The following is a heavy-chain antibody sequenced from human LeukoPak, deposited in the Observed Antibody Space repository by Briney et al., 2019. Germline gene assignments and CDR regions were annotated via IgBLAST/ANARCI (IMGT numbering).Heavy chain of an antibody. V-gene: IGHV4-34*01. D-gene: IGHD4-4*01. CDR1: GGSFSGYY. CDR3: ARGDYSNPLEY. CDR2: INHNGST. Sequence: SETLSLTCAVYGGSFSGYYWSWIRQPPGKGLEWIGEINHNGSTNYNPSLKSRVTISVDTSKNQFSLKLSSVTAADTAVYYCARGDYSNPLEYWGQGTLVTVSS. J-gene: IGHJ4*02.